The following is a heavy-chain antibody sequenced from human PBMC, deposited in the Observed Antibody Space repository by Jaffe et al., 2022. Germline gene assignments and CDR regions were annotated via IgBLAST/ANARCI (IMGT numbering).Heavy chain of an antibody. CDR1: GFTFSSYA. CDR2: ISGSGGST. CDR3: AKFRRRYIVVVVAATTGFDY. V-gene: IGHV3-23*01. Sequence: EVQLLESGGGLVQPGGSLRLSCAASGFTFSSYAMSWVRQAPGKGLEWVSAISGSGGSTYYADSVKGRFTISRDNSKNTLYLQMNSLRAEDTAVYYCAKFRRRYIVVVVAATTGFDYWGQGTLVTVSS. D-gene: IGHD2-15*01. J-gene: IGHJ4*02.